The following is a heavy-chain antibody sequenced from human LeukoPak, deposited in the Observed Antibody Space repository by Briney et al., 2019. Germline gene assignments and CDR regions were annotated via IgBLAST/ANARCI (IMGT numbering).Heavy chain of an antibody. J-gene: IGHJ4*02. CDR1: GFTFDDYG. D-gene: IGHD3-3*01. V-gene: IGHV3-20*04. CDR2: INWNGGST. Sequence: GGSLRLSCAASGFTFDDYGMSWVRQAPGKGLEWVSGINWNGGSTGYADSVKGRFTISGDNAKNSLYLQMSSLRAEDTALYYCARVYYDFWSGYFDYWGQGTLVTVSS. CDR3: ARVYYDFWSGYFDY.